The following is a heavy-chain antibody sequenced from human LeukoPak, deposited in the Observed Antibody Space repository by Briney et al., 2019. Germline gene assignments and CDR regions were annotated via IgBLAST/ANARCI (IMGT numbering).Heavy chain of an antibody. CDR3: AREYIVGATIYYFDY. CDR1: GYSFTGHY. J-gene: IGHJ4*02. V-gene: IGHV1-2*02. D-gene: IGHD1-26*01. Sequence: ASVKVSCKASGYSFTGHYMHWVRQAPGQGLEWMGWINPSSGGTKYAQKFQGRVTMTRDTSISTAYMELSRLGSDDTAVYYCAREYIVGATIYYFDYWGQGTLVTVSS. CDR2: INPSSGGT.